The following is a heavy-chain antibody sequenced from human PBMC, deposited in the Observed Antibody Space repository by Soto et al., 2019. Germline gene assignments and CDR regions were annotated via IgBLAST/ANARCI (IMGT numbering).Heavy chain of an antibody. CDR1: GGSITSSNYY. J-gene: IGHJ5*02. D-gene: IGHD2-2*01. Sequence: SETLSLTCTVSGGSITSSNYYWSWIRQHPGKGLEWIGYIYHSGSTYYNPSLKSRVTISVDRSKNQFSLKLSSVTAADTAVYYCARVPDRWGQGTLVTVSS. V-gene: IGHV4-30-2*01. CDR2: IYHSGST. CDR3: ARVPDR.